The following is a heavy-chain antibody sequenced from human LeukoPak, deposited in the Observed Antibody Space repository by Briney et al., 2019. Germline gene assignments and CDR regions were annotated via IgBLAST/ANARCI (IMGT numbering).Heavy chain of an antibody. Sequence: SETLSLTCTVSGGSISSYYWSWIRQPPGKGLEWIGEINHSGSTNYNPSLKSRVTISVDTSKNQFSLKLSSVTAADTAVYYCARGKIWDIVVVPAATHRRNWFDPWGQGTLVTVSS. J-gene: IGHJ5*02. D-gene: IGHD2-2*01. CDR1: GGSISSYY. CDR2: INHSGST. V-gene: IGHV4-34*01. CDR3: ARGKIWDIVVVPAATHRRNWFDP.